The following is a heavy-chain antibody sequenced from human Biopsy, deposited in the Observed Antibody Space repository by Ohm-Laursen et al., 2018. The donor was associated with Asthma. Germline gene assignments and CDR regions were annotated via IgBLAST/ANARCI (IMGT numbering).Heavy chain of an antibody. CDR2: IYSGGTS. CDR1: GFAVSRDH. D-gene: IGHD3-22*01. Sequence: SLRLSCTASGFAVSRDHMFWVRQAPGKGLEWVSVIYSGGTSHTADSVRGRFPISRDYSKNTLYLQMHSLRAEDTAVYYCARGDSSNWSHYYFDHWGQGTLVTVSS. J-gene: IGHJ4*02. CDR3: ARGDSSNWSHYYFDH. V-gene: IGHV3-53*01.